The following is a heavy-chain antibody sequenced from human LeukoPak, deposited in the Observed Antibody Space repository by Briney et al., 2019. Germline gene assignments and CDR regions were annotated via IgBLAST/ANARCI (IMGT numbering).Heavy chain of an antibody. J-gene: IGHJ4*02. CDR2: IYYSGST. CDR1: GGSISTYY. Sequence: SETLSLTCTVSGGSISTYYWSWIRQPPGKGLEWIGYIYYSGSTKYNPSLKSRVTISVDTSKNQFSLKLSSVTAADTAVYYCARLFPHYDILTGYTYNCYFDYWGQGTLVTVSS. D-gene: IGHD3-9*01. V-gene: IGHV4-59*12. CDR3: ARLFPHYDILTGYTYNCYFDY.